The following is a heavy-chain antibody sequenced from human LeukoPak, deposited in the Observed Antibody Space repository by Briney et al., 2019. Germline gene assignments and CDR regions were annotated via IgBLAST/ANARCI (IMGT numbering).Heavy chain of an antibody. CDR2: MNPNSATT. CDR3: ATFCGGDCSSGDWFDP. Sequence: GASVTVSCKASGYTFSMYHINWVRQATGQGLEWMGWMNPNSATTAYAQKFQGRLTMTRDTSMSTAYMELSGLRSEDTAVYYCATFCGGDCSSGDWFDPWGQGTLVTVSS. D-gene: IGHD2-21*02. CDR1: GYTFSMYH. J-gene: IGHJ5*02. V-gene: IGHV1-8*01.